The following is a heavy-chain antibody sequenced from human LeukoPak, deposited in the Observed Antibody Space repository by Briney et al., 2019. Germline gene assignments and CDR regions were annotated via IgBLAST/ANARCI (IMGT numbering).Heavy chain of an antibody. D-gene: IGHD6-19*01. J-gene: IGHJ4*02. CDR2: VSGSGGDT. CDR1: GFTFSSYA. Sequence: PGGSLRLSCAASGFTFSSYAMSWVRQAPGKGLEWVSVVSGSGGDTYYADSVKGRFTISRDNSKNTLYLQMNSLRAEDTAVYYCAKETSYSSGWYFGYWGQGTLVTVSS. CDR3: AKETSYSSGWYFGY. V-gene: IGHV3-23*01.